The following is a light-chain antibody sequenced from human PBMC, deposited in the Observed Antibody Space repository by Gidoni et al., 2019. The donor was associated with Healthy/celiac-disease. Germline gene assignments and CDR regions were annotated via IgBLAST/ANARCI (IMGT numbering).Light chain of an antibody. CDR3: QQYDNRPSLT. CDR2: DAS. V-gene: IGKV1-33*01. Sequence: DIQMTQSPSSLSASVGDRVTITCQASQDNSNGLNWYQQKPGKTPKLLIYDASNLETGVPSRFSGSGSGTDFTFTISRLQPEDNATYYCQQYDNRPSLTFGRGTKVEIK. J-gene: IGKJ4*01. CDR1: QDNSNG.